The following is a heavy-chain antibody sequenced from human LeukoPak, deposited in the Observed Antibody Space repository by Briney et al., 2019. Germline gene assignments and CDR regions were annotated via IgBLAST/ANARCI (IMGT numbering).Heavy chain of an antibody. Sequence: TGGSLRPSCAASGFTFTNYWMSWVRQAPGKGPEWVANIKHDESKTYYDDSVKGRFTISRDNAKNSLLLQMNSLRAEDTAVYYCARDASLYCAGDTCYWAFDHWGQGTLVTVSS. CDR2: IKHDESKT. CDR3: ARDASLYCAGDTCYWAFDH. V-gene: IGHV3-7*01. J-gene: IGHJ4*02. D-gene: IGHD2-21*02. CDR1: GFTFTNYW.